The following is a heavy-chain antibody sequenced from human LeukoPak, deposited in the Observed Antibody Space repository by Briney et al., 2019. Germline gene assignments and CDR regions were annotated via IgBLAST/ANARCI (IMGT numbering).Heavy chain of an antibody. V-gene: IGHV1-69*05. D-gene: IGHD1-1*01. Sequence: ASVKVSCKASGGTFSSYAISWVRQTPGQGLEWMGGIIPIFGTANYAQKFQGRVTITTDESTSTAYMELSSLRSEDTAVYYCARGPELERFDYWGQGTLVTVSS. J-gene: IGHJ4*02. CDR1: GGTFSSYA. CDR3: ARGPELERFDY. CDR2: IIPIFGTA.